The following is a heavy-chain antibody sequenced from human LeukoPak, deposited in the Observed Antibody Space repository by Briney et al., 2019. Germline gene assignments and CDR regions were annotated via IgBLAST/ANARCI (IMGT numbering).Heavy chain of an antibody. V-gene: IGHV3-66*01. D-gene: IGHD3-10*01. CDR1: GFPFSGYG. J-gene: IGHJ4*02. CDR3: ARVTVRGVIIAQYYFDY. CDR2: IYSGGST. Sequence: GRSLRLSCAASGFPFSGYGMHWVRQAPGKGLEWVSVIYSGGSTYYADSVKGRFTISRDNSKNTLYLQMNSLRAEDTAVYYCARVTVRGVIIAQYYFDYWGQGTLVTVSS.